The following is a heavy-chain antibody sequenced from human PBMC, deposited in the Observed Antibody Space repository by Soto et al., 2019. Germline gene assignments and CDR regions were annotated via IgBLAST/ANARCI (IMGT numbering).Heavy chain of an antibody. V-gene: IGHV1-18*01. CDR3: ARENSYFDY. CDR2: ISDYNANA. CDR1: GYTFRNFG. Sequence: QIQLLQSGAEVKKPRASVKVTCKASGYTFRNFGISWVRQAPGQGLEWMGWISDYNANANYAQKFQGRLTSTADTSTSTAYMELRSLRSDDTAVDYCARENSYFDYWGQGALVTFAS. J-gene: IGHJ4*02.